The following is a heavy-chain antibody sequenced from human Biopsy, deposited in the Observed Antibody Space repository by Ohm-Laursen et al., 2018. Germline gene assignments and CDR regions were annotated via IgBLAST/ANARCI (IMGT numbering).Heavy chain of an antibody. CDR1: ATSVSGGTFF. CDR3: ARVEDCSGDNCPRLAFDL. CDR2: MYNRGST. Sequence: SDTLSLTCTVSATSVSGGTFFWSWIPPPPRKGPEGIGYMYNRGSTNYSPSLKSRVTILLDTSKNQFSLKLSSVTVADTAVYYCARVEDCSGDNCPRLAFDLWGQGTTVTVSS. V-gene: IGHV4-61*01. D-gene: IGHD2-15*01. J-gene: IGHJ3*01.